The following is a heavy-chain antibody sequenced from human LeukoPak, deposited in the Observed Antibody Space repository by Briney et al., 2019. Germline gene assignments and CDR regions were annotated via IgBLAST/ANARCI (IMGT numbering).Heavy chain of an antibody. V-gene: IGHV3-30*18. D-gene: IGHD3-10*01. CDR2: ISYDGSNK. J-gene: IGHJ5*02. CDR3: AKDLGVVGSGSPPHWFDP. Sequence: GGSLRLSCAASGFTFSSYGMHWVRQAPGKGLEWVAVISYDGSNKYYADSVKGRFTISRDNSKSTLYLQMNSLRAEDTAVYYCAKDLGVVGSGSPPHWFDPWGQGTLVTVSS. CDR1: GFTFSSYG.